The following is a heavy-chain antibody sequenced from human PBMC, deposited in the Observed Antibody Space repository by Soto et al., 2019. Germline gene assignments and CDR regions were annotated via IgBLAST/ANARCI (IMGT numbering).Heavy chain of an antibody. D-gene: IGHD3-10*01. J-gene: IGHJ6*02. CDR2: IDPDDSDT. V-gene: IGHV5-51*01. Sequence: GESLKISCKGSGYSFTSYWIGWVRQMPGKGLEWMGMIDPDDSDTRYSPTFQSQVTISDDKSIRTPYLQWSSLKASDTAMYYYERPRYYGSGSYYKVDYYGMDVWGQGT. CDR3: ERPRYYGSGSYYKVDYYGMDV. CDR1: GYSFTSYW.